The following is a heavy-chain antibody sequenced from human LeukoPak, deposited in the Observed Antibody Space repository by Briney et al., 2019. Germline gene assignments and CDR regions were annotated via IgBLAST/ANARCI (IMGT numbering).Heavy chain of an antibody. CDR1: GFTFSSYS. CDR2: ISRSSSTI. J-gene: IGHJ5*02. V-gene: IGHV3-48*01. Sequence: PGGSLRLSCAASGFTFSSYSMNWVRQAPGKGLEWVSYISRSSSTIYYADSVKGRFTISRDNAKNSLYLQMNSLRAEDTAVYYCARDYVPDYVWGSYRHNWFDPRGQGTLVTVSS. D-gene: IGHD3-16*02. CDR3: ARDYVPDYVWGSYRHNWFDP.